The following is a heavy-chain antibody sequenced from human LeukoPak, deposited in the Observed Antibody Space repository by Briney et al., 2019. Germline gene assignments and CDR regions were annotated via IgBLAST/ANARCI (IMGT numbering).Heavy chain of an antibody. CDR2: IYTSGST. D-gene: IGHD7-27*01. CDR3: ARDRVTNWDDAFDI. J-gene: IGHJ3*02. V-gene: IGHV4-4*07. CDR1: GGSISSYY. Sequence: PSETLSLTCTVSGGSISSYYWSWIRQPAGKGLEWIGRIYTSGSTNYNPSLKSRVTMSVDTSKNQFSLKLSSVTAADTAVYYCARDRVTNWDDAFDIWGQGTMVTVSS.